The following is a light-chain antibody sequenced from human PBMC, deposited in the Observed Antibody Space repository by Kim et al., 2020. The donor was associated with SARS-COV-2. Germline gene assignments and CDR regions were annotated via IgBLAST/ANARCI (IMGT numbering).Light chain of an antibody. V-gene: IGLV1-40*01. CDR2: GNS. Sequence: RVNIFWTGFSSNIVSGYDVHWYQQLPGTALKLSIYGNSIRPSGVPDRFSGSKSGTSASLAITGLQAEDEADYYCQSYDSSLIGSVFGGGTQRTVL. J-gene: IGLJ3*02. CDR3: QSYDSSLIGSV. CDR1: SSNIVSGYD.